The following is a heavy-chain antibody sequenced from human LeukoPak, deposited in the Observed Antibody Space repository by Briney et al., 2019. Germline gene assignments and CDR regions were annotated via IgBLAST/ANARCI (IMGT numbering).Heavy chain of an antibody. D-gene: IGHD3-22*01. Sequence: SETLSLTCTVSGGSISSYYWSWIRQPPGKGLEWIGYIYYSGSTNYNPSLKSRVTISVDTSKNQFSLKLSSVTAADTAVYYCARVGYYYDSSGYYLDAFDIWGQGTMVTASS. V-gene: IGHV4-59*01. J-gene: IGHJ3*02. CDR2: IYYSGST. CDR1: GGSISSYY. CDR3: ARVGYYYDSSGYYLDAFDI.